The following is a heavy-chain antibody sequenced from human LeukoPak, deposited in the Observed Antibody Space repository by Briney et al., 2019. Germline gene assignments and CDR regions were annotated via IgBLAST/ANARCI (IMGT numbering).Heavy chain of an antibody. CDR3: ARDQPRELLLDY. V-gene: IGHV1-8*01. CDR2: MNPNSGNT. D-gene: IGHD1-26*01. J-gene: IGHJ4*02. CDR1: GYTFTSYD. Sequence: ASVKVSCKASGYTFTSYDINWVRQATGQGLEWMGWMNPNSGNTGYAQKFQGRVTMTTDTSTSTAYMELRSLRSDDTAVYYCARDQPRELLLDYWGQGTLVTVSS.